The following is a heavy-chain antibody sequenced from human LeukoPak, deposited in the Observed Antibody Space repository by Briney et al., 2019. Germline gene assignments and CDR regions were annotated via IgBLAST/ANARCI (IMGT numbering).Heavy chain of an antibody. V-gene: IGHV3-9*01. CDR1: GFTFDDYA. J-gene: IGHJ1*01. CDR3: AKDISRYSGSCSFQH. D-gene: IGHD1-26*01. CDR2: ISWNSGSI. Sequence: QPGRSLRLSCAASGFTFDDYAMHWVRQAPGKGLEWVSGISWNSGSIGYADSVKGRFTISRDNAKNSLYLQMNSLRAEDTALYYCAKDISRYSGSCSFQHWGQGTLVTVSP.